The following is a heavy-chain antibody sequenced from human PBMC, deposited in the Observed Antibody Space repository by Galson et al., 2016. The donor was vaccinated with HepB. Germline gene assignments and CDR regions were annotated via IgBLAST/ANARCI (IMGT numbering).Heavy chain of an antibody. J-gene: IGHJ4*02. V-gene: IGHV1-46*01. Sequence: SVKVSCKAFGYTFTSYYMNWVRQAPGQGPEWMGIINPSGGSTSYAQKFQGRVTMTRDTSTSTVYMELSSLRSEDTAVYFCARDGDEYGDFASRYFDYWGQGTLVTVSS. CDR3: ARDGDEYGDFASRYFDY. D-gene: IGHD4-17*01. CDR1: GYTFTSYY. CDR2: INPSGGST.